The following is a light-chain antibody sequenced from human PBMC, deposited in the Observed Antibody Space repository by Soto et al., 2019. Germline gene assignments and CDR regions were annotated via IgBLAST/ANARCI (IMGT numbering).Light chain of an antibody. CDR3: QQYGSSLIT. CDR2: GAS. CDR1: QSVSSNY. J-gene: IGKJ5*01. Sequence: EIVLTQSPGTLSLSPGERATPSCRASQSVSSNYLAWYQQKPGQAPRLLIYGASRRATGIPDRFSGSGSGTEFSLTISRLEPEDFAVYYCQQYGSSLITFGQGTRLEIK. V-gene: IGKV3-20*01.